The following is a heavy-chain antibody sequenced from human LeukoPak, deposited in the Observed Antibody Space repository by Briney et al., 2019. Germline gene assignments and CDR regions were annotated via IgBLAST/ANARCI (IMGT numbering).Heavy chain of an antibody. CDR3: ARDGGTGTTGFDY. J-gene: IGHJ4*02. CDR2: IYSGGST. Sequence: GGSLRLSCAASGSTVSSNYMSWVRQAPGKGLEWVSVIYSGGSTYYADSVKGRFTISRDNSKNTLYLQMNSLRAEDRAVYYCARDGGTGTTGFDYWGQGTLVTVSS. D-gene: IGHD1-1*01. V-gene: IGHV3-53*01. CDR1: GSTVSSNY.